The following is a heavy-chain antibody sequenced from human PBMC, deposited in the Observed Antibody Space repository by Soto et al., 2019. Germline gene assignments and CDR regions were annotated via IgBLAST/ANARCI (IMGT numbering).Heavy chain of an antibody. Sequence: EVQLVESGGNLVQPGGSLKLSCAASGFTFSDSGIHWVRQASGKGLEWLGRIRSRAHSHATAYAASLTGRFIISRDDSKNTAYLQMNSLQIDDTAVYFCARAPYYGDWGQGTEVTVSP. J-gene: IGHJ3*01. V-gene: IGHV3-73*02. D-gene: IGHD3-10*01. CDR1: GFTFSDSG. CDR2: IRSRAHSHAT. CDR3: ARAPYYGD.